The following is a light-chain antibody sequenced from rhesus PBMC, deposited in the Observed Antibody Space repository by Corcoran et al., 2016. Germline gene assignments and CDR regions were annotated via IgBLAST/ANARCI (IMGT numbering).Light chain of an antibody. Sequence: DIQMSQSPSSLSASVGDKVTITCRASQGISNALAWYQQQPGKAPKLLFYAASSLESGVPSRFSGSRSGTDFTLTISSLQPEDFATYYCQQGYSTPFTFGPGTKLDIK. J-gene: IGKJ3*01. V-gene: IGKV1-33*02. CDR2: AAS. CDR3: QQGYSTPFT. CDR1: QGISNA.